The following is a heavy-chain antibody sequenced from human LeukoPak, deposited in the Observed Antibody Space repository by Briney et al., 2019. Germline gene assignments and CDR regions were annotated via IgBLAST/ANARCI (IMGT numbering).Heavy chain of an antibody. Sequence: GGSLRLSCAASGFTFSSYAMSWVRQAPGKGPEWVSGISDSGGTIYYADSVKGRLTISRDNSKNSLYLQMNSLRAEDTAVYYYAKKLSGSYKGFDYWGQGTLVTVSS. CDR2: ISDSGGTI. CDR3: AKKLSGSYKGFDY. J-gene: IGHJ4*02. D-gene: IGHD1-26*01. CDR1: GFTFSSYA. V-gene: IGHV3-23*01.